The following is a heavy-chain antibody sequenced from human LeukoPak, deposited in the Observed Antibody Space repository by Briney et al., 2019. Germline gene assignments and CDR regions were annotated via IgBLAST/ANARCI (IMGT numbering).Heavy chain of an antibody. Sequence: SQTLSLTCTVSGASFFIADYYWSWIRQPPGKGLEWIAYIHYSGTTYYNPSLKSRVDISIDTSKNQFSLKLSSVTAADTAVYYCARDLYCTGGICYGAFDYWGQGTLVTVSS. V-gene: IGHV4-30-4*01. CDR3: ARDLYCTGGICYGAFDY. CDR2: IHYSGTT. J-gene: IGHJ4*02. D-gene: IGHD2-15*01. CDR1: GASFFIADYY.